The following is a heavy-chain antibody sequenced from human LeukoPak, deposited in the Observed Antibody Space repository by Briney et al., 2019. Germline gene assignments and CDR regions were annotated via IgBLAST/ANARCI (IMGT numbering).Heavy chain of an antibody. CDR3: ARDHTGLAHTDPYSNYGLNV. CDR1: GGTFDTYA. J-gene: IGHJ6*02. Sequence: SVKVSCKASGGTFDTYAVSWVRQAPGQGLEWMGRVIPVIDIADYADSFQGRVTIAADTFTGTAYMELSSLTSEDTAVYYCARDHTGLAHTDPYSNYGLNVWGQGTSVIVSS. CDR2: VIPVIDIA. V-gene: IGHV1-69*04.